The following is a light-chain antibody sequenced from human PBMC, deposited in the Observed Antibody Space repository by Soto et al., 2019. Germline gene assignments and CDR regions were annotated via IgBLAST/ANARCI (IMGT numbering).Light chain of an antibody. CDR1: QSVGSY. V-gene: IGKV3-11*01. Sequence: EIVMTQSPATLSVSPGERSTLSCRASQSVGSYLAWYQQKPGQAPRLLIYDASNRAAGIPARFSGSGSGTDFTLTISSLEPEDFAVYYCQQRSNWPPAFGQGTKVDIK. CDR3: QQRSNWPPA. J-gene: IGKJ1*01. CDR2: DAS.